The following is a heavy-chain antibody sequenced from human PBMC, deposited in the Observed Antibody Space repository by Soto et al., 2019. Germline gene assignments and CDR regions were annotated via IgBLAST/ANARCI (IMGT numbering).Heavy chain of an antibody. Sequence: SETLSLTCTVSGGSISSYYWSWTRQPPGKELQYIGYIYYSGSTNYNPSLKSRVTISDDTSTNQFSLTLSSVTAADTAVYYCAKTDFTGGAVAGGTFDYWGQGTLVTVSS. CDR2: IYYSGST. CDR3: AKTDFTGGAVAGGTFDY. V-gene: IGHV4-59*08. CDR1: GGSISSYY. J-gene: IGHJ4*02. D-gene: IGHD6-19*01.